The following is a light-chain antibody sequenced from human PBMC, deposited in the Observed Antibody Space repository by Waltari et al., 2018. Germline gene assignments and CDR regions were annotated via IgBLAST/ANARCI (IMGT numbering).Light chain of an antibody. Sequence: QSALTQPASVSGSPGQSITISCTGTSSDVGGYNYVSWYQQHPGKAPKLMIYDVSQRPSGVSYRFSDAKTGNTASLTISKLQAEDEADYDCSSYTTSDTPGVFGTGTKVTVL. CDR3: SSYTTSDTPGV. CDR1: SSDVGGYNY. V-gene: IGLV2-14*01. CDR2: DVS. J-gene: IGLJ1*01.